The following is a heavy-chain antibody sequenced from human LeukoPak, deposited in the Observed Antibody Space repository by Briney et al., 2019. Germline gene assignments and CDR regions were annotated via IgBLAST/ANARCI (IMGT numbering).Heavy chain of an antibody. V-gene: IGHV4-34*01. J-gene: IGHJ4*02. Sequence: PSETLSLTCAVYGGSFSGYYWSWIRQPPGKGLEWIGEINHSGSTNYNPSPKSGVTISVDTSKNQFSLKLSSVTAADTAVYYCAIFSVEMATFGSYYCDYWGQGTLVSVSS. D-gene: IGHD5-12*01. CDR1: GGSFSGYY. CDR3: AIFSVEMATFGSYYCDY. CDR2: INHSGST.